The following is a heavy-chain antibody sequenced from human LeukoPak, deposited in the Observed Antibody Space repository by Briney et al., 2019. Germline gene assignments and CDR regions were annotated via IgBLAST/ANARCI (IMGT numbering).Heavy chain of an antibody. J-gene: IGHJ4*02. CDR3: ARGKWLRSSFDY. CDR2: INHSGST. V-gene: IGHV4-34*01. D-gene: IGHD5-12*01. Sequence: PSETLSLTCAVYGGSFSGYYWSWIRQPPGKGLEWIGEINHSGSTNYNPSLKGRVTISVDTSKNQFSLELSSVTAADTAVYYCARGKWLRSSFDYWGQGTLVTVSS. CDR1: GGSFSGYY.